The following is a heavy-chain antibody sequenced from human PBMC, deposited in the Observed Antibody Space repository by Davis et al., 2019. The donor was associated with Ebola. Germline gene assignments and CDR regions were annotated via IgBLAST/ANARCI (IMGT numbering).Heavy chain of an antibody. CDR3: ARLFYDYVWGSYRYNNWFDP. J-gene: IGHJ5*02. D-gene: IGHD3-16*02. CDR2: VYSRGGP. Sequence: MPSETLSLTCTVSGGSITSDYWSWIRQPPGQDLEWIGYVYSRGGPNYNPSLKSRVTISVDTSKNQFSLKLSSVTAADTAVYYCARLFYDYVWGSYRYNNWFDPWGQGTLVTVSS. CDR1: GGSITSDY. V-gene: IGHV4-59*08.